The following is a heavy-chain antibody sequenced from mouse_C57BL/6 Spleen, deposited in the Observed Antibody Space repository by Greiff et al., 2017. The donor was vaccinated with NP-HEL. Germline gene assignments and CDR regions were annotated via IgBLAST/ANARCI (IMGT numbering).Heavy chain of an antibody. V-gene: IGHV1-64*01. CDR1: GYTFTSYW. Sequence: QVQLQQPGAELVKPGASVKLSCKASGYTFTSYWMHWVKQRPGQGLEWIGMIHPNSGSTNYNEKFKSKATLTVDKSSSTAYMQLSSLTSEDSAVYYCARGGYAPYYFDYWGQGTTLTVSS. CDR3: ARGGYAPYYFDY. CDR2: IHPNSGST. D-gene: IGHD2-14*01. J-gene: IGHJ2*01.